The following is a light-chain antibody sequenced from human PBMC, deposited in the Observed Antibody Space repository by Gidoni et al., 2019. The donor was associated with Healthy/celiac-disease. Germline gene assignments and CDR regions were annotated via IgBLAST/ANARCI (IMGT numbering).Light chain of an antibody. CDR3: QQSYSTLLT. Sequence: DIQMTQAPSSLSASVGDRVTITCRASQSISSYFNWYQQKPGTAPKLLFYAASSLQSGLPSRFSGSGSGTDFLLTSSRLPPDVFAYYYCQQSYSTLLTFGGGTKVEIK. V-gene: IGKV1-39*01. CDR1: QSISSY. J-gene: IGKJ4*01. CDR2: AAS.